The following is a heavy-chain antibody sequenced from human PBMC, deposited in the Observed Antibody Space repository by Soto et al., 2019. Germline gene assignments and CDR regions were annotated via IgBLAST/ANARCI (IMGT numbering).Heavy chain of an antibody. Sequence: ASVKVSCKASGYTFTSYGINWMRQAPGQGLEWMGWISANGGQTNYAQNLQGRVTMTKDTSTSTAYMELKSLGSDDTAVYYCARVPRSAYYYDSSGSPGGYFQHWGQGTLVTVSS. D-gene: IGHD3-22*01. CDR2: ISANGGQT. CDR3: ARVPRSAYYYDSSGSPGGYFQH. V-gene: IGHV1-18*01. CDR1: GYTFTSYG. J-gene: IGHJ1*01.